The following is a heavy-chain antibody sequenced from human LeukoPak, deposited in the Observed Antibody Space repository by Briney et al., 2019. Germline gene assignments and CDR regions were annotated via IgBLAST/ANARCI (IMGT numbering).Heavy chain of an antibody. CDR2: ISPDGSTT. J-gene: IGHJ4*02. V-gene: IGHV3-74*03. CDR1: GFTFSRYW. Sequence: PGGSLRLSCAASGFTFSRYWMHWVRQAPGKGLMWVSRISPDGSTTLYADSVKGRFTISRDNAKNSLYLQMSSLRAEDTAVYYCARTMAFWGQGTLVAVSS. CDR3: ARTMAF. D-gene: IGHD5-24*01.